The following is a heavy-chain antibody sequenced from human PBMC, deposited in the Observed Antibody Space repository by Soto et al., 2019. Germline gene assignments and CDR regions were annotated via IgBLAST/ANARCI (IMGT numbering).Heavy chain of an antibody. D-gene: IGHD6-13*01. CDR2: IDPSDSYT. Sequence: LGESLKISCKGSGYSFTSYWISWVRQMPGKGLEWMGRIDPSDSYTNYSPSFQGHVTISADKSISTAYLQWSSLKASDTAMYYCASSSSRWSTTDYYFDYWGQGTLVTVYS. CDR1: GYSFTSYW. V-gene: IGHV5-10-1*01. CDR3: ASSSSRWSTTDYYFDY. J-gene: IGHJ4*02.